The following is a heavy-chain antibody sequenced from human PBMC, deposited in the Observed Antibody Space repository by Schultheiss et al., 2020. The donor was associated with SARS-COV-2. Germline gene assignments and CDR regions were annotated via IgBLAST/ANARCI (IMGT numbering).Heavy chain of an antibody. V-gene: IGHV4-59*01. CDR1: GGSISSYY. Sequence: GSLRLSCTVSGGSISSYYWSWIRQPAGKGLEWIGYIYYSGSTNYNPSLKSRVTISVDTSKNQFSLKLSSVTAADTAVYYCARVSYYGSGSYGYYYYMDVWGKGTTVTVSS. J-gene: IGHJ6*03. D-gene: IGHD3-10*01. CDR3: ARVSYYGSGSYGYYYYMDV. CDR2: IYYSGST.